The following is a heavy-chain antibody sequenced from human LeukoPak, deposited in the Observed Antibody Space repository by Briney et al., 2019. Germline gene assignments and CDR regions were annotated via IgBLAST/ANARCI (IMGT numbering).Heavy chain of an antibody. V-gene: IGHV3-30*18. Sequence: GGSLRLSCAASGFTFSSYGMHWVRQAPGKGLEWVAVISYDGSNKYYADSVKGRFTISRDNSKNTLYLQMNSLRAEDTAEYFCAKSSGTYPWYFDLWGRGTLVTVSS. CDR3: AKSSGTYPWYFDL. CDR1: GFTFSSYG. J-gene: IGHJ2*01. D-gene: IGHD1-26*01. CDR2: ISYDGSNK.